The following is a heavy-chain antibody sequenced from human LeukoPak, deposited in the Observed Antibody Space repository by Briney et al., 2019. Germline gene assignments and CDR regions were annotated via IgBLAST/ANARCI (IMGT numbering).Heavy chain of an antibody. D-gene: IGHD4-17*01. V-gene: IGHV4-39*01. CDR2: IYYSGST. J-gene: IGHJ4*02. CDR3: ARHGTVTHRFDY. CDR1: GGSMSSSSYY. Sequence: SETLSLTCGVSGGSMSSSSYYWGWICQPPRKWLQWIGSIYYSGSTYYNPSLRSRVTISVDSSKNQCSLKLSSVTAADTAVYYCARHGTVTHRFDYWGQGTLVTVSS.